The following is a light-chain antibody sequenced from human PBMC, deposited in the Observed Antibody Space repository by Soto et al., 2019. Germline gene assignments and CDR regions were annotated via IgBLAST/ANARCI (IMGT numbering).Light chain of an antibody. V-gene: IGKV1-5*01. CDR2: GAS. CDR3: QQYNSYDTWS. CDR1: QGISKW. J-gene: IGKJ1*01. Sequence: DIQMTQSPSTLSASVGDRVTITCRASQGISKWLAWYQQKPGKAPKLLIYGASSLENGVPSRFSGSGSGTEFTLTTISLQPDDFVTYFCQQYNSYDTWSFGQGTKVDLK.